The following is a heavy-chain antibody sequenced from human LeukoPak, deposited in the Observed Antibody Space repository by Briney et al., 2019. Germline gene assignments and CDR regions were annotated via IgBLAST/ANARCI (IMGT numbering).Heavy chain of an antibody. CDR3: AKDDGTGYCTGGVCPDY. CDR1: GFTFSSSG. D-gene: IGHD2-8*02. J-gene: IGHJ4*02. Sequence: GGSLRLSCAVSGFTFSSSGMTWVRQAPGKGLEWVSGISSSGGNTYYADSVKGRFTISRDNFKNTLYLQMNGLRAEDTAVYYCAKDDGTGYCTGGVCPDYWGQGTLVTVSS. V-gene: IGHV3-23*01. CDR2: ISSSGGNT.